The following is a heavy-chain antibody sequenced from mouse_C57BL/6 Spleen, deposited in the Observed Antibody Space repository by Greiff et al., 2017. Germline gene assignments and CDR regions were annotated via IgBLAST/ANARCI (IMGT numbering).Heavy chain of an antibody. V-gene: IGHV1-76*01. CDR3: ARGNDGFRYFDV. CDR2: IYPGSGNT. Sequence: VQLQQSGAELVRPGASVKLSCKASGYTFTDYYINWVKQRPGQGLEWIARIYPGSGNTYYNEKFKGKATLTAEKSSSTAYMQLSSLTSEDSAVYFCARGNDGFRYFDVWGTGTTVTVSS. D-gene: IGHD2-3*01. J-gene: IGHJ1*03. CDR1: GYTFTDYY.